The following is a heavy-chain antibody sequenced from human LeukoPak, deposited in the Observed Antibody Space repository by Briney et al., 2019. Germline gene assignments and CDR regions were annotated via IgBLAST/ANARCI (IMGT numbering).Heavy chain of an antibody. J-gene: IGHJ4*02. CDR2: IWYDGSNK. CDR3: ARDSKGYEFDY. CDR1: GFTFSSYG. D-gene: IGHD5-12*01. Sequence: GGSLRLSCAASGFTFSSYGMHWVRQAPGKGLEWVAVIWYDGSNKYYADSVKGRFTISRDNSKNTQYLQMNSLRAEDTAVYYCARDSKGYEFDYWGQGTLVTVSS. V-gene: IGHV3-33*01.